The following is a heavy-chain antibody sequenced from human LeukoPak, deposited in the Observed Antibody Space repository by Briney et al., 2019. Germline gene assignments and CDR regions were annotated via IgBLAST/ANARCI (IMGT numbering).Heavy chain of an antibody. CDR3: ARDLPDGIFPN. CDR1: GYTFTGYY. J-gene: IGHJ4*02. D-gene: IGHD1-14*01. Sequence: GASVKVSCKASGYTFTGYYMHWVRQAPGQGLEWMGWINPNHGDTNYAQKFQDRVSMTRDTSISTAYMHLSRLRSADTAVYYCARDLPDGIFPNWGQGTLVTVSS. CDR2: INPNHGDT. V-gene: IGHV1-2*02.